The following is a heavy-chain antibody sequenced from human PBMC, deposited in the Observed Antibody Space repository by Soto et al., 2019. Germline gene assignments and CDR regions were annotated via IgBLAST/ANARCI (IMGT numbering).Heavy chain of an antibody. Sequence: QVQLQESGPGLVKPSETLSLTCTVSGGSISSYYWSWIRQPAGKGLEWIGRIYTSGSTNYNPSLKSRVTMSVDTSKNRYSLKLSSVTAADTAVYYCATEGLIGYSYGYFYYYYGMDVWCQGTTVTVSS. CDR2: IYTSGST. V-gene: IGHV4-4*07. CDR1: GGSISSYY. CDR3: ATEGLIGYSYGYFYYYYGMDV. J-gene: IGHJ6*02. D-gene: IGHD5-18*01.